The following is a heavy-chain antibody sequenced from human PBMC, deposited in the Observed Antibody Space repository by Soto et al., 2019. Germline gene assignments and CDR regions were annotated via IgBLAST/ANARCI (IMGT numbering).Heavy chain of an antibody. Sequence: PGGSLRLSCSASGFTFSSYAMHWVRQAPGKGLEYVSAISSNGGSTYYADSVKGRLTISRDNSKNTLYLQMSSLRAEDTAVYYCVKTIAAAGTYYYYGMDVWGQGTTVTVSS. J-gene: IGHJ6*02. D-gene: IGHD6-13*01. CDR1: GFTFSSYA. CDR2: ISSNGGST. V-gene: IGHV3-64D*06. CDR3: VKTIAAAGTYYYYGMDV.